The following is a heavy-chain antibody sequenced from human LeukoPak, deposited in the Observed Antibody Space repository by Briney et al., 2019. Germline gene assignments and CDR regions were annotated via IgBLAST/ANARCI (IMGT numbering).Heavy chain of an antibody. D-gene: IGHD6-13*01. CDR2: INPNSGGT. J-gene: IGHJ4*02. V-gene: IGHV1-2*02. CDR3: ARLPGYSSSWYGVVDY. Sequence: ASVKVSCKASGYTFTGYYKHWVRQAPGQGLEWMGWINPNSGGTNYAQKFQGRVTMTRDTSISTAYMELSRLRSDDTAVYYCARLPGYSSSWYGVVDYWGQGTLVTVSS. CDR1: GYTFTGYY.